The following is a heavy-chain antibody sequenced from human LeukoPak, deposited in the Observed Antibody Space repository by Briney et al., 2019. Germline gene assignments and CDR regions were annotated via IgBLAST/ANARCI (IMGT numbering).Heavy chain of an antibody. Sequence: SETLSLTCTVSGGSISSSSYYWGWIRQPPGKGLEWIGSIYYSGSTYYNPSLKSRVTISVDTSKNQFSLKLSSVTAADTAVYYCARGWGQWLTNYYYYGMDVWGQGTTVTVSS. J-gene: IGHJ6*02. CDR2: IYYSGST. CDR1: GGSISSSSYY. D-gene: IGHD6-19*01. V-gene: IGHV4-39*07. CDR3: ARGWGQWLTNYYYYGMDV.